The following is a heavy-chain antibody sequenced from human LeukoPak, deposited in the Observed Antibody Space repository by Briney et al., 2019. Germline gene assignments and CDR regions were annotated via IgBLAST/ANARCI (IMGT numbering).Heavy chain of an antibody. V-gene: IGHV3-23*01. Sequence: GGSLRLSCAASGFTFSSYAMNWVRQVPGKGLEWVSAIGGSASSTYYADSVKGRFTISRDNSKNTLYLQMNSLRAEDTAVYYCAKPAPHLLYYFDCWGQGTLVTVSS. J-gene: IGHJ4*02. CDR3: AKPAPHLLYYFDC. CDR2: IGGSASST. D-gene: IGHD1-26*01. CDR1: GFTFSSYA.